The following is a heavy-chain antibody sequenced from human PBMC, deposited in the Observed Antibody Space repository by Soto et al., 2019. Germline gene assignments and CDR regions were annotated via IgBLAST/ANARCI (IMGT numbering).Heavy chain of an antibody. V-gene: IGHV4-59*01. CDR3: ARSPSAMVSGGMDV. D-gene: IGHD5-18*01. CDR1: GGSISSYY. CDR2: IYYSGST. J-gene: IGHJ6*02. Sequence: QVQLQESGPGLVKPSETLSLTCTVSGGSISSYYWSWIRQRPGKGLEWIGYIYYSGSTNYNPSLKSRVTISVDTSKNQFSLKLSSVTAADTAVYYCARSPSAMVSGGMDVWGQGTTVTVSS.